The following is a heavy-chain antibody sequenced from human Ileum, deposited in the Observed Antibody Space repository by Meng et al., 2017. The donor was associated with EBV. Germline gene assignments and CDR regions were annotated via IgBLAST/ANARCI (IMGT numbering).Heavy chain of an antibody. Sequence: QVPLVQLGVKVKQPGASVKVSCKAFGYTFTTYDINWVRQAPGQGLEWMGWINAGNGNTKYSQKFQGRVTITRDTSASTAYMELSSLRSEDTAVYYCARDYDILTGYYNVMGWFDPWGQGTLVTVSS. D-gene: IGHD3-9*01. CDR3: ARDYDILTGYYNVMGWFDP. CDR2: INAGNGNT. V-gene: IGHV1-3*01. J-gene: IGHJ5*02. CDR1: GYTFTTYD.